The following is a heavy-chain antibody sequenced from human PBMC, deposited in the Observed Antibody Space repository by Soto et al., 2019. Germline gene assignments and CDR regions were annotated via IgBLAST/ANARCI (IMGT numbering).Heavy chain of an antibody. CDR1: GGSISSSSYY. CDR3: ASRVFTSPFDY. D-gene: IGHD3-10*01. J-gene: IGHJ4*02. CDR2: IYYSGST. Sequence: QLQLQESGPGLVKPSETLSLTCTVSGGSISSSSYYWGWIRQPPGKGLEWIGSIYYSGSTYYNPSLKSRVTISVDTSKNQFSLKLSSVNAADTAVYYCASRVFTSPFDYWGQGTLVTVSS. V-gene: IGHV4-39*01.